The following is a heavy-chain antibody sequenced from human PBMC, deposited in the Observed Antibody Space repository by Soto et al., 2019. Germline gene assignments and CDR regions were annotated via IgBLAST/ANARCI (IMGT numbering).Heavy chain of an antibody. CDR3: AKYTRKGRDYYCGMDV. Sequence: EVQLVESGGGLVQPGRSLRLSCAASGFTFDDYAMHWVRQAPGKGLEWVSGISWNSGNIGYADSVKGRFTISRDNAKNSPYLQMSSLRAEDTALDYCAKYTRKGRDYYCGMDVWGQGTTVTVSS. CDR2: ISWNSGNI. J-gene: IGHJ6*02. CDR1: GFTFDDYA. V-gene: IGHV3-9*01.